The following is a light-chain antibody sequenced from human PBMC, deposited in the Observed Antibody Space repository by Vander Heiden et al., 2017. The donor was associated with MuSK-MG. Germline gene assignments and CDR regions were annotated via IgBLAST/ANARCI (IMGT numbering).Light chain of an antibody. CDR3: QQEDSTPIT. V-gene: IGKV4-1*01. Sequence: DIVMTQSPDSLAVSLGERATINCKSSQSVLYSSNNNNYLAWYQQKPGQPPRLLIYWAATRESGVPDRFSGSGSGTDFTLTISGRQAEDVAVYYCQQEDSTPITFGGGTKVDIK. CDR2: WAA. CDR1: QSVLYSSNNNNY. J-gene: IGKJ4*01.